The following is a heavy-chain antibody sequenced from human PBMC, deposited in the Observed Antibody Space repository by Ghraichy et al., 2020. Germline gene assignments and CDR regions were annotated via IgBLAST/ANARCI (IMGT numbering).Heavy chain of an antibody. CDR3: ARGGYCSGGRGYRRAGYWFDP. D-gene: IGHD2-15*01. Sequence: SETLSLTCAVYGGSFSGYYWSWIRQPPGKGLEWIGEINHSGSTNYNPSLKSRVTISVDTSKNQFSLKLSSVTAADTAVYYCARGGYCSGGRGYRRAGYWFDPWGQGTLVTVSS. V-gene: IGHV4-34*01. CDR2: INHSGST. CDR1: GGSFSGYY. J-gene: IGHJ5*02.